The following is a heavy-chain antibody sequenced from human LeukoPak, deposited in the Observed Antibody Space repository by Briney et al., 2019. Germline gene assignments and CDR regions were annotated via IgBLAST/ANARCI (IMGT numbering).Heavy chain of an antibody. CDR1: GGSISSHY. V-gene: IGHV4-59*11. CDR2: IYYSGST. D-gene: IGHD2-2*01. Sequence: SETLSLTCTVSGGSISSHYWSWIRQPPGKGLELIGYIYYSGSTSYNPSLKSRVTISVDTSKNQFSLKLSSVTAADTAVYYCARAPAFDPWGQGTLVTVSS. J-gene: IGHJ5*02. CDR3: ARAPAFDP.